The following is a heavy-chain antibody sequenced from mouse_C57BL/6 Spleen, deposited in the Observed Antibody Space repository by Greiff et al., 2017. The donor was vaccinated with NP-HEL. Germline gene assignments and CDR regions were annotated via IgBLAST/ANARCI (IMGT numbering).Heavy chain of an antibody. Sequence: VNLVESGPGLVKPSQSLFLTCSITGFPITSGYYWIWIRQSPGKPLEWMGYITHSGETFYNPSLQSPISITRETSKNQFFLQLNSVTTEDTAMYYCAGDSTGYWYFDVWGTGTTVTVSS. J-gene: IGHJ1*03. CDR3: AGDSTGYWYFDV. CDR2: ITHSGET. CDR1: GFPITSGYY. V-gene: IGHV12-3*01. D-gene: IGHD4-1*02.